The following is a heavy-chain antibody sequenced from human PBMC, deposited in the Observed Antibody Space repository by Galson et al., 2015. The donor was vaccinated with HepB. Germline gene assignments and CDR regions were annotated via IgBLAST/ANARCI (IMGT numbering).Heavy chain of an antibody. CDR2: TYWDDDK. CDR3: AHSRYCTGDSCYRDFDF. Sequence: PALVKPTQTLTLTCTFSGFSLSTSRVGVGWIRQPPGEALEWLALTYWDDDKRYSPSLRARLTITKDASRNQVVLAMTNMDTVDTATYYCAHSRYCTGDSCYRDFDFWGQGILVTVSS. CDR1: GFSLSTSRVG. D-gene: IGHD2-15*01. J-gene: IGHJ4*02. V-gene: IGHV2-5*02.